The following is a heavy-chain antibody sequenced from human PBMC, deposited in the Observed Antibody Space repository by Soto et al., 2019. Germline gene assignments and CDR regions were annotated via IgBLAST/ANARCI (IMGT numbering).Heavy chain of an antibody. CDR2: IWYDGSKK. CDR1: GFTFSSSG. Sequence: QVQLVESGGGVVQPGRSLRLSCAASGFTFSSSGMHWVRQAPGKGLEWVAIIWYDGSKKYYADSVKGRFTISRDNSKNTVYRQMNSLRAEDTAVYYCARAPFTIYGTSGYYDYWGQGTLVTVSS. D-gene: IGHD3-22*01. V-gene: IGHV3-33*01. J-gene: IGHJ4*02. CDR3: ARAPFTIYGTSGYYDY.